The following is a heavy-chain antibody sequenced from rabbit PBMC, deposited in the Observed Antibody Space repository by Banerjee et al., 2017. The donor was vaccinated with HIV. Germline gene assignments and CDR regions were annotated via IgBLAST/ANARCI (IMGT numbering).Heavy chain of an antibody. CDR2: IYAGGSGGT. J-gene: IGHJ4*01. CDR1: GFSFSSTCY. D-gene: IGHD1-1*01. CDR3: ARDNGSSSGFYFNL. Sequence: QEQLVESGGDLVKPGASLTLTCTASGFSFSSTCYMCWVRQAPGKELEWIACIYAGGSGGTYYANWAKGRFTISRTSSTTVTLQMTSLTAADTATYFCARDNGSSSGFYFNLWGQGTLVTVS. V-gene: IGHV1S45*01.